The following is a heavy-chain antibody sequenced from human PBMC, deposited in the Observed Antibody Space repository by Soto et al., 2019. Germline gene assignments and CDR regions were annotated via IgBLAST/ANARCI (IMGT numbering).Heavy chain of an antibody. J-gene: IGHJ4*02. V-gene: IGHV4-34*01. CDR2: INHRGST. CDR3: ARDPWAADY. CDR1: SGSFSGYY. Sequence: SETLSLTCAVYSGSFSGYYWSWIRQPPEKGLEWIGEINHRGSTYYNPSLKSRVTMSVDTSNNQFSLKLSSVSAADTAVYYCARDPWAADYWGQGTLVTVSS. D-gene: IGHD3-16*01.